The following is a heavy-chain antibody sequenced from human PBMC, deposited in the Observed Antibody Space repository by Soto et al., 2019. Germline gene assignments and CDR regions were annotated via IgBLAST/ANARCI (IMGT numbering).Heavy chain of an antibody. V-gene: IGHV3-11*06. Sequence: GGSLRLSCAVSGFTFSDYYMGWIRQAPGKGLDWVSYISRTSSDTGYADSVKGRFTIFRDNAKNSLYLQMNSLRADDTAVYYCARITVAGSSWSSYYFYGLDVWGQGTTVTVSS. D-gene: IGHD6-13*01. CDR3: ARITVAGSSWSSYYFYGLDV. CDR1: GFTFSDYY. CDR2: ISRTSSDT. J-gene: IGHJ6*02.